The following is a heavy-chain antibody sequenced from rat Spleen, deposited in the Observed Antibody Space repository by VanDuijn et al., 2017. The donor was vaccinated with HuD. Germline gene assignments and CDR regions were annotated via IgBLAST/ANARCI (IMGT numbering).Heavy chain of an antibody. Sequence: QPPGKGLEWMGVIWSNGGTDYNSAIKSRLSIRRETSKSQVFLKMNSLQTDDTAKYFCARQTLWVSDWYFDFWGPGTMVTVSS. CDR2: IWSNGGT. CDR3: ARQTLWVSDWYFDF. D-gene: IGHD1-7*01. V-gene: IGHV2-47*01. J-gene: IGHJ1*01.